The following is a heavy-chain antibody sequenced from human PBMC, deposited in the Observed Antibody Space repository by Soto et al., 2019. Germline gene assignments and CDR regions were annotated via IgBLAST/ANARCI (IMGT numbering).Heavy chain of an antibody. Sequence: GGSLRLSCAASGFTFSSYSMNWVRQAPGKGLEWVSSISSSSSYIYYADSVKGRFTISRDNAKNSLYLQMNSLRAEDTAVYYCARATAGTGTTFHYYYYMDVWGKGTTVTVSS. J-gene: IGHJ6*03. V-gene: IGHV3-21*01. CDR1: GFTFSSYS. CDR3: ARATAGTGTTFHYYYYMDV. D-gene: IGHD1-7*01. CDR2: ISSSSSYI.